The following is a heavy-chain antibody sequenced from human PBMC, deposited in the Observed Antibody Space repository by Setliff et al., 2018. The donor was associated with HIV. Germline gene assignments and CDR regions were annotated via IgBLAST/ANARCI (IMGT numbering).Heavy chain of an antibody. CDR1: GGSISNYY. Sequence: PSETLSLHCTVSGGSISNYYWIWIRQPPGKGLEWIGLSYHSVSTKYNPSRKSRVTISVDTSRNQFPLKLSSVTAADTAVYYCARSLSGDYYYGMDVWGQGTTVTVSS. J-gene: IGHJ6*02. V-gene: IGHV4-59*01. CDR2: SYHSVST. CDR3: ARSLSGDYYYGMDV. D-gene: IGHD3-10*01.